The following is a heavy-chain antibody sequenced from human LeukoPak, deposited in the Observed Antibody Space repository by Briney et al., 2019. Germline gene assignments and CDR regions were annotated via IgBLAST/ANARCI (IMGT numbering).Heavy chain of an antibody. D-gene: IGHD3-3*01. V-gene: IGHV3-72*01. Sequence: GGSLRLPCESSGFIFSDYYMDWVRQAPGKGLKWVGGSRGRGHSFTTEYAASVKGRFTISRDNSQSALFLQMNSLQTEDTAVYYCARGSGDYRDTNYYGMDVWGLGTTVSVSS. CDR2: SRGRGHSFTT. CDR1: GFIFSDYY. J-gene: IGHJ6*02. CDR3: ARGSGDYRDTNYYGMDV.